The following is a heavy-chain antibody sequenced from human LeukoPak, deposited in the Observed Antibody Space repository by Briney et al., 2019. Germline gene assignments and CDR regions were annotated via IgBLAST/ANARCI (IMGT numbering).Heavy chain of an antibody. CDR1: GFTFRNYW. V-gene: IGHV3-7*03. D-gene: IGHD2-15*01. CDR3: ARDRTWWDY. J-gene: IGHJ4*02. CDR2: IKQDGSEK. Sequence: GGSLRLSCTASGFTFRNYWMSWVRQAPGKGLEWVANIKQDGSEKYYVGSVKGRFTISRDNAKNLLYLQMKSLRAEDTAVYYCARDRTWWDYWGQGTLVTVSS.